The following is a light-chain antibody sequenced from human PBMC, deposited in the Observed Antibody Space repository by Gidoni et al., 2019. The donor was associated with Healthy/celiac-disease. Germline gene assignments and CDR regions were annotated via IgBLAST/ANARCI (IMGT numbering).Light chain of an antibody. J-gene: IGKJ5*01. V-gene: IGKV1-39*01. Sequence: DIHLMQSPSSLSASVGDRVTITCRASQSISSYLNWYQQKPGKAPKLLIYAASSFQSGVPSRFSGSGSGTDFTLTISSLQPEDFATYYCQQSYSTPSTFGQGTRLEIK. CDR2: AAS. CDR1: QSISSY. CDR3: QQSYSTPST.